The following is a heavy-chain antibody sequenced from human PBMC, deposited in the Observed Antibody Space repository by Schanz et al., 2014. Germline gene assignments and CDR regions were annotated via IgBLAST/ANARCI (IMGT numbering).Heavy chain of an antibody. CDR3: VRDSFFAFDY. Sequence: EVQLAESGGGLVQPGGSLRLSCTASGFTFSSYSMNWVRQAPGKGLEWVSYISSSSSTRYYADSVKGRFTMSRDNAKNSVFLQMNSLRAEDTAVYYCVRDSFFAFDYWGQGTLVTVSS. J-gene: IGHJ4*02. V-gene: IGHV3-48*01. CDR2: ISSSSSTR. CDR1: GFTFSSYS. D-gene: IGHD3-3*01.